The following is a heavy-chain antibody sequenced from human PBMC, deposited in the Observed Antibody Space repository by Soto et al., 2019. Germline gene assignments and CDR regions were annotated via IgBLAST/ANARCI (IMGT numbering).Heavy chain of an antibody. CDR2: IYYSGST. Sequence: SETLSLTCTVSGGSISSYYWSWIRQPPGKGLEWIGYIYYSGSTNYNPSLKSRVTISVDTFKNQFSLKLSSVTAADTAVYYCARGGPLDTIFGVVIETHFDYWGQGTLVTVSS. CDR1: GGSISSYY. J-gene: IGHJ4*02. D-gene: IGHD3-3*01. CDR3: ARGGPLDTIFGVVIETHFDY. V-gene: IGHV4-59*01.